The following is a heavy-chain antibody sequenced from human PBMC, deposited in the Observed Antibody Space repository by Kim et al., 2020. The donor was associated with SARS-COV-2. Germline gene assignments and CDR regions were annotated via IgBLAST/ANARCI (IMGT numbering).Heavy chain of an antibody. CDR1: GYTFTSYG. CDR3: ARDRWFGELYHYYYYCMDV. V-gene: IGHV1-18*04. J-gene: IGHJ6*02. Sequence: ASVKVSCKASGYTFTSYGISWVRQAPGQGLEWMGWISAYNGNTNYAQKLQGRVTMTTDTSTSTAYMELRSLRSDDTAVYYCARDRWFGELYHYYYYCMDVWGQGTTVTVSS. D-gene: IGHD3-10*01. CDR2: ISAYNGNT.